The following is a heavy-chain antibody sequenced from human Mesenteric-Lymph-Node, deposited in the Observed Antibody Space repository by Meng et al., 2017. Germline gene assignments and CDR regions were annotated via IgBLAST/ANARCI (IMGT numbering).Heavy chain of an antibody. V-gene: IGHV1-24*01. CDR1: GYTLTELS. D-gene: IGHD1-26*01. Sequence: ASVKVSCKVSGYTLTELSMHWVRQAPGKGLEWMGGFDPEDGETIYAQKFQGRVTMTEDTSTDTAYMELSSLRSEDTAVYYCATVDGSGSYFRGAFEIWGQGTMVTVSS. CDR2: FDPEDGET. CDR3: ATVDGSGSYFRGAFEI. J-gene: IGHJ3*02.